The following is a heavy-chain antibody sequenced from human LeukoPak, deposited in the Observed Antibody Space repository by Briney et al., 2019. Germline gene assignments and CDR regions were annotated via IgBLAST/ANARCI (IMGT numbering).Heavy chain of an antibody. J-gene: IGHJ4*02. CDR2: ISSSGGTR. Sequence: GGSLRLSCAASEFAFSVYEMYWVRQAPGKGLEWVSYISSSGGTRYYADPVKGRFTISRDNAENSLYLQMNSLRAEDTAVYYCTTLTVASSFDYWGQGALVTVSS. CDR3: TTLTVASSFDY. CDR1: EFAFSVYE. V-gene: IGHV3-48*03. D-gene: IGHD6-19*01.